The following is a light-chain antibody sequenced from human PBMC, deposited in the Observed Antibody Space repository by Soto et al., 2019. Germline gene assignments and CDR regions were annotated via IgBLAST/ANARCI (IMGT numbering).Light chain of an antibody. CDR1: QSISSW. CDR2: AAS. V-gene: IGKV1-5*01. Sequence: DIQMTQSPSTLSASVGDRVTITCRASQSISSWLAWYQQKPGKAPKLLIYAASSWERGIPSRFSGSGSGTEFTLPSSSLQPYDFATYYCQQYNSYSYPFGQGTKLEI. J-gene: IGKJ2*01. CDR3: QQYNSYSYP.